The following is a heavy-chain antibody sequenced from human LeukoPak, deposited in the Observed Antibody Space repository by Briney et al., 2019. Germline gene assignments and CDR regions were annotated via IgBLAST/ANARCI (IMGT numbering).Heavy chain of an antibody. Sequence: GGSLRLSCAASGFTFTTYTMNWVRQAPGKGLEWVSSISSGSGHIYYADSMKGRFTISRDNAKSSLYLQMNGLRVEDTAVYYCARGDGYFTYWGQGTLVTVPS. CDR3: ARGDGYFTY. V-gene: IGHV3-21*01. CDR2: ISSGSGHI. CDR1: GFTFTTYT. J-gene: IGHJ4*02.